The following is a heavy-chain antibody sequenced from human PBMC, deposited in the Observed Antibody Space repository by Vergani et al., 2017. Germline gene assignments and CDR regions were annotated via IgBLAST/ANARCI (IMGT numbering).Heavy chain of an antibody. V-gene: IGHV1-18*04. CDR2: ISAYNGNT. J-gene: IGHJ1*01. CDR3: ARHTGYSSSWYGSPEYFQH. D-gene: IGHD6-13*01. Sequence: QVQLVQSGAEVKKPGASVKVSCKASGYTFTSYGISWVRQAPGQGLEWMGWISAYNGNTNYAQKLQGRVTMTTDTSTSTAYMELRSLRSDDTAVYYCARHTGYSSSWYGSPEYFQHWGQGTLVTVSS. CDR1: GYTFTSYG.